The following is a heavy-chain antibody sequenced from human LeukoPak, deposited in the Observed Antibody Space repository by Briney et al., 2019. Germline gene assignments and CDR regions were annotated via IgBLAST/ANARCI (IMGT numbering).Heavy chain of an antibody. D-gene: IGHD3-16*02. CDR1: GYTLTELS. CDR3: ARAFMITFGGVIVYDGFDY. CDR2: FDPEDGET. J-gene: IGHJ4*02. Sequence: ASVKVSCKVSGYTLTELSMHWVRQAPGKGLEWMGGFDPEDGETIYAQKFQGRVTMTTDTSTSTAYMELRSLRSDDTAVYYCARAFMITFGGVIVYDGFDYWGQGTLVTVSS. V-gene: IGHV1-24*01.